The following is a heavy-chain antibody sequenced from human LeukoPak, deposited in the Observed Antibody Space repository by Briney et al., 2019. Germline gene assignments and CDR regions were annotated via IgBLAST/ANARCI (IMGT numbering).Heavy chain of an antibody. V-gene: IGHV4-59*08. CDR2: IYYSGST. Sequence: SETLSLTCTVSGGSISSYYWSWIRQPPGKGLEWIGYIYYSGSTNYSPSLKSRVTISLDTSQNQISLNLTSVTAADTAVYYCATLTTVVTAYYFDYWGQGTLVTVSS. J-gene: IGHJ4*02. CDR1: GGSISSYY. CDR3: ATLTTVVTAYYFDY. D-gene: IGHD4-23*01.